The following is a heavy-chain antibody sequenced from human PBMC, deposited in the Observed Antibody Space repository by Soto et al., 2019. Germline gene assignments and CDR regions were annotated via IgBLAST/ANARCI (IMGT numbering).Heavy chain of an antibody. CDR3: ARDMEFCTNGLCYWFDY. V-gene: IGHV3-21*01. CDR1: GFTFSSYA. J-gene: IGHJ4*02. Sequence: EVQLVESGGGLVKPGGSLRLSCAASGFTFSSYAMNWVRQAPGKGLEWVSSISGSGNYIYYADSVKGRFTLSRDNAKNSLYLQMNSLRAEDTAVYYCARDMEFCTNGLCYWFDYWGQGTLVTVSS. CDR2: ISGSGNYI. D-gene: IGHD2-8*01.